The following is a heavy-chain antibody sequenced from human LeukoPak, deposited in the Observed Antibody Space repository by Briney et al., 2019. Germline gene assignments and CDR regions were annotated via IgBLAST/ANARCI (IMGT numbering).Heavy chain of an antibody. D-gene: IGHD3-10*01. CDR1: GGSISSGTYS. V-gene: IGHV4-30-2*01. CDR3: AREGEPYGFDY. Sequence: SQTLSLTCAVSGGSISSGTYSWSWIRQPPGKGLEWIGYVYHNGNLYYNPSLKSRVTISVDRSKNQFSLNLKFVTAAGTAVYYCAREGEPYGFDYWGQGALVTVSS. J-gene: IGHJ4*02. CDR2: VYHNGNL.